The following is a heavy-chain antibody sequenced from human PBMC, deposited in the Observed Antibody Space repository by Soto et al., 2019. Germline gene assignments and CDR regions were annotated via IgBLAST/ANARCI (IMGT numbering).Heavy chain of an antibody. Sequence: QVQLQESGPGLVKPSETLSLTCTVSGDSVSSYYWSWIRQSPGKGLEWIGYLYYGGPTNYNPSLKSRGNTSVDTSKNQFSLKLSSVTAADTAVYYWAQGGVRMDVWGQGTTVTVSS. CDR3: AQGGVRMDV. CDR1: GDSVSSYY. CDR2: LYYGGPT. D-gene: IGHD3-16*01. J-gene: IGHJ6*02. V-gene: IGHV4-59*02.